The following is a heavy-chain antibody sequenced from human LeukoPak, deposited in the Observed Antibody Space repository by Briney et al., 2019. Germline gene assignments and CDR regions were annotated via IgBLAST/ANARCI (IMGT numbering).Heavy chain of an antibody. CDR1: GGSISSSSYY. CDR3: ARLDYYDSSGYFFDY. CDR2: IYYSGST. Sequence: SETLSLTCTVSGGSISSSSYYWSWIRQPPGKGLEWIGYIYYSGSTNYNPSLKSRVTISVDTSKNQFSLKLSSVTAADTAVYYCARLDYYDSSGYFFDYWGQGTLVTVSS. J-gene: IGHJ4*02. V-gene: IGHV4-61*05. D-gene: IGHD3-22*01.